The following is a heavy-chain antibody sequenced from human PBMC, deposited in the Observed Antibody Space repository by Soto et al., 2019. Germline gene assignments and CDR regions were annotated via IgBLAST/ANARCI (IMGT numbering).Heavy chain of an antibody. D-gene: IGHD3-16*01. CDR2: IYYSGST. J-gene: IGHJ5*02. CDR1: GGSISSGGYY. V-gene: IGHV4-31*03. CDR3: ARVGGSNWFDP. Sequence: QVQLQESGPGLVKPSQTLSLTCTVSGGSISSGGYYWSWIRQHPGKGLEWIGYIYYSGSTYYNPSLKXRXTXSXXTSKNQFSLKLSSVTAADTAVYYCARVGGSNWFDPWGQGTLVTVSS.